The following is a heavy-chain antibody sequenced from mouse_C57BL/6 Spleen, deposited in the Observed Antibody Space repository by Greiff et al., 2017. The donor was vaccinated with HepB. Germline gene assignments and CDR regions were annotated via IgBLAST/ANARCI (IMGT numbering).Heavy chain of an antibody. V-gene: IGHV1-82*01. CDR3: AREGVLRYYAMDF. Sequence: VMLVESGPELVKPGASVKISCKASCYAFSSSWMNWVKQRPGKGLEWIGRIYPGDGETNYNGKFKGKATLTADKSSSTAYMQLSSLTSEDSAVYFCAREGVLRYYAMDFWGQGTSVTVSS. CDR2: IYPGDGET. J-gene: IGHJ4*01. D-gene: IGHD2-14*01. CDR1: CYAFSSSW.